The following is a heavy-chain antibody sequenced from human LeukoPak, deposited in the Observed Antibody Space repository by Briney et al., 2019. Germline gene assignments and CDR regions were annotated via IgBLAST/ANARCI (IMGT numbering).Heavy chain of an antibody. D-gene: IGHD3-10*01. J-gene: IGHJ6*02. CDR2: ISSGGSSI. CDR1: GFTFSDYH. CDR3: ARDLGIMVRGVIQDTNYYYYGMDV. Sequence: GGSLRLSCAVSGFTFSDYHMSWIRQAPGKGLEWVSYISSGGSSISHADSVKGRFTISRDNAENSLYLQMNSLRAEDTAVYYCARDLGIMVRGVIQDTNYYYYGMDVWGQGTTVTVSS. V-gene: IGHV3-11*04.